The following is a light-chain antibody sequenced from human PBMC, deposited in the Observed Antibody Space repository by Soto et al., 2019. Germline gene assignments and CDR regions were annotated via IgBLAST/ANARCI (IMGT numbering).Light chain of an antibody. CDR3: CSCGHGRTLV. J-gene: IGLJ3*02. CDR2: EAT. V-gene: IGLV2-23*01. Sequence: QSALTQPASVSGSPGQSITISCTGASSDVGSYDVVSWYQQHPGKAPKLIIYEATKRPSGVSNRFSGSKAGNTASLTISGRQADDEADYYCCSCGHGRTLVFGGGTKLTVL. CDR1: SSDVGSYDV.